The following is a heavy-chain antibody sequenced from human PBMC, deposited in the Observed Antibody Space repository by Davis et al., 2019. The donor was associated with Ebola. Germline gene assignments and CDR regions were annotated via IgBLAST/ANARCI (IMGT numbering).Heavy chain of an antibody. V-gene: IGHV3-53*05. CDR3: AKDLGRGIIMLRGVINPHYGLDV. J-gene: IGHJ6*02. CDR1: GFTVSSNY. CDR2: IYSGGST. D-gene: IGHD3-10*01. Sequence: GESLKISCAASGFTVSSNYMSWVRQAPGKGLEWVSVIYSGGSTYYADSVKGRFTISRDNSKNTLYLQMNSLRTEDTAVYYCAKDLGRGIIMLRGVINPHYGLDVWGRGTTVTVSS.